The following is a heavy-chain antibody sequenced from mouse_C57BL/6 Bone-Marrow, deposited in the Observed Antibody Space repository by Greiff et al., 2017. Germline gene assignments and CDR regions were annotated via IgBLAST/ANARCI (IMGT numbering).Heavy chain of an antibody. CDR2: IDPENGDT. J-gene: IGHJ2*01. CDR3: ATVYYDSSSHYYFDF. CDR1: GFTFKDYY. D-gene: IGHD1-1*01. Sequence: EVQLVQSGADLVRPGGSVKFSCAASGFTFKDYYMHWVQQTPEQGLEWIGWIDPENGDTEYASKFKGQATITADKAANTQYLQISSLTSEDTAIYYCATVYYDSSSHYYFDFWGKGTTLTVSS. V-gene: IGHV14-4*01.